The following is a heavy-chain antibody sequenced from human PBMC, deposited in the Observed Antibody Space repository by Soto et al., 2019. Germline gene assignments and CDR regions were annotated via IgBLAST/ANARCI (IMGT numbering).Heavy chain of an antibody. D-gene: IGHD4-17*01. CDR1: GGSFSGYY. J-gene: IGHJ5*02. CDR3: AVPTVTTDWFAP. Sequence: QVQLQQWGAGLLKPSETLSLTCAVYGGSFSGYYWSWIRQPPGKGLEWIGEINHSGSTNYNPSLKSRXXIXVXXSKNTFCLKLSSVTAADTAVYSCAVPTVTTDWFAPWGQGTLVTVSS. V-gene: IGHV4-34*01. CDR2: INHSGST.